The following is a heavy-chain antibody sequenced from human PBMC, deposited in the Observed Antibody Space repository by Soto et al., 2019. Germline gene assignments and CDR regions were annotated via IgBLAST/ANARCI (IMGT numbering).Heavy chain of an antibody. CDR2: ISYDGSNK. J-gene: IGHJ3*02. Sequence: GGSLRLSCAASGFTFSSYGMHWVRQAPGKGLEWVAVISYDGSNKYYADSVKGRFTISRDNSKNTLYLQMNSLRAEDTAVYYCAKVLGSRWDLKGAFDIWGQGTMGTVSS. CDR1: GFTFSSYG. D-gene: IGHD1-26*01. CDR3: AKVLGSRWDLKGAFDI. V-gene: IGHV3-30*18.